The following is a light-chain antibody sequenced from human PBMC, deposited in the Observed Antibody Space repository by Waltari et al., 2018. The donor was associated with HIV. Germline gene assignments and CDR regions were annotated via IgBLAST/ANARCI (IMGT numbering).Light chain of an antibody. CDR1: QSVGSDY. CDR2: HTS. CDR3: QHYGSSPIFT. J-gene: IGKJ3*01. V-gene: IGKV3-20*01. Sequence: EIVLTQSPATLSLSPGEGATLSCRASQSVGSDYLAWYQVKPGQAPRLVIYHTSVRAAGVPDRFSGSGSGTDFILTISRLEPEDFALYYCQHYGSSPIFTFGPGTKVDI.